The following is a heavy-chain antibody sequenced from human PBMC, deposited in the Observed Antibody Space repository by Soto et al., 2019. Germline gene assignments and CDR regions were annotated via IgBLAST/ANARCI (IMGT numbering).Heavy chain of an antibody. CDR2: MNQDGSER. V-gene: IGHV3-7*01. D-gene: IGHD1-7*01. CDR3: TRDRSGTMLF. Sequence: EVQLVESGGGLVQPGGSLRLSCTASGFTFSNYWMSWVRQAPGEGLEWVANMNQDGSERYYVDSVNGLFTISRDNAKNSLYLQVSSLRAEDTAIYYCTRDRSGTMLFWGQGTLVTVSS. J-gene: IGHJ4*02. CDR1: GFTFSNYW.